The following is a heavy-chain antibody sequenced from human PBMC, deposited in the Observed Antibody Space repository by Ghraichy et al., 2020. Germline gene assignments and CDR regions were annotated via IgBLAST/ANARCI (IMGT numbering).Heavy chain of an antibody. CDR1: GGSFSGYY. CDR3: ASAPSYSSSWYWEY. V-gene: IGHV4-34*01. D-gene: IGHD6-13*01. Sequence: SETLSLTCAVYGGSFSGYYWSWIRQPPGKGLEWIGEINHSGSTNYNPSLKSRVTISVDTSKNQFSLKLSSVTAADTAVYYCASAPSYSSSWYWEYWGQGTLVTVSS. CDR2: INHSGST. J-gene: IGHJ4*02.